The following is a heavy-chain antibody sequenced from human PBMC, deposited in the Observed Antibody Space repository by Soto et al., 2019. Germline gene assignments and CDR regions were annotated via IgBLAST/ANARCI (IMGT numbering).Heavy chain of an antibody. D-gene: IGHD6-6*01. J-gene: IGHJ6*02. CDR3: ARGDKYSSSSAYYYYGMDV. V-gene: IGHV1-69*13. Sequence: ASVKVSCKASGGTFSSYAISWVRQAPGQGLEWMGGIIPIFGTANYAQKFQGRVTITADESTSTAYMELSSLRSEDTAVYYCARGDKYSSSSAYYYYGMDVWGQGTTVTVSS. CDR2: IIPIFGTA. CDR1: GGTFSSYA.